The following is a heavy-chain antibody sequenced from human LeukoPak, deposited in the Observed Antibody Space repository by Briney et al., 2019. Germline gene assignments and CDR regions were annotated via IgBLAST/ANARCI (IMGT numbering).Heavy chain of an antibody. CDR3: ATMGYDFWSGYWPDY. V-gene: IGHV3-23*01. CDR2: ISGGGGST. D-gene: IGHD3-3*01. CDR1: GFTFSSYA. J-gene: IGHJ4*02. Sequence: PGGSLRLSCAASGFTFSSYAMSWVRPAPGKGLEWVSTISGGGGSTDYADSVKGRFTISRDNSKNTLYLQMDSLGAEDTAEYYCATMGYDFWSGYWPDYWGQGTLVTVSS.